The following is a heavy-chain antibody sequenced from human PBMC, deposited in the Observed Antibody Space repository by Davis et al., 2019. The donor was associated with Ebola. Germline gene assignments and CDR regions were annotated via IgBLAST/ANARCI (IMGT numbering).Heavy chain of an antibody. Sequence: GGSLRLSCAASGFTFSSYGMHWVRQAPGKGLEWVAVISYDGSNKYYADSVKGRFTISRDNSKNTLYLQMNSLRAEDTAVYYCAKVDGSGSWGGYWGQGTLVTVSS. V-gene: IGHV3-30*18. CDR3: AKVDGSGSWGGY. CDR2: ISYDGSNK. D-gene: IGHD3-10*01. J-gene: IGHJ4*02. CDR1: GFTFSSYG.